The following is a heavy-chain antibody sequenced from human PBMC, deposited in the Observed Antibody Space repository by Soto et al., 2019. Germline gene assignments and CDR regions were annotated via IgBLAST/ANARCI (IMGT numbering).Heavy chain of an antibody. J-gene: IGHJ4*02. V-gene: IGHV3-11*01. CDR3: ARDSAGFVYDSSGYYWPY. CDR2: ISSSGSTI. D-gene: IGHD3-22*01. Sequence: SGGSLRLSCAASGFTFSDYYMSWIRQAPGKGLEWVSYISSSGSTIYYADSVKGRFTISRDNAKNSLYLQMNSLRAEDTAVYYCARDSAGFVYDSSGYYWPYWGQGTLVTVS. CDR1: GFTFSDYY.